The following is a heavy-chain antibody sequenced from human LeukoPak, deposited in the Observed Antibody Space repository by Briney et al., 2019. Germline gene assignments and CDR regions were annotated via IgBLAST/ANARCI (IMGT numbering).Heavy chain of an antibody. CDR1: GGSISSYY. Sequence: SETLSLTCTVSGGSISSYYWSWIRQPPGKGLEWIGYIYYSGSTNYNPSPKSRVTILVDTSKNQFSLKLSSVTAADTAVYYCARRTVAGYFDYWGQGTLVTVSS. V-gene: IGHV4-59*08. D-gene: IGHD6-19*01. CDR3: ARRTVAGYFDY. CDR2: IYYSGST. J-gene: IGHJ4*02.